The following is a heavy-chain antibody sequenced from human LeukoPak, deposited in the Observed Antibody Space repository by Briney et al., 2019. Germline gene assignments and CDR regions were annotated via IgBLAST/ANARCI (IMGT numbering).Heavy chain of an antibody. CDR3: AKGPMGRGFDY. D-gene: IGHD3-10*01. CDR1: GFTFSRNG. V-gene: IGHV3-23*01. CDR2: ISGSGGST. J-gene: IGHJ4*02. Sequence: GGSLRLSCAASGFTFSRNGMTWVRQAPGKGLEWVSAISGSGGSTYYADSVKGRFTISRDNSKNTLYLQMNSLRAEDTAVYYCAKGPMGRGFDYWGQGTLVTVSS.